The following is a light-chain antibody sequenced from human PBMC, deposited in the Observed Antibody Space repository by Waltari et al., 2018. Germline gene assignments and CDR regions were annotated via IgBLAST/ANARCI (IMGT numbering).Light chain of an antibody. CDR3: QQSDNIPLT. CDR2: GIS. V-gene: IGKV1-39*01. CDR1: QTISRY. J-gene: IGKJ4*01. Sequence: DIQMTQSPSSLSAFVGDRVTITCRASQTISRYLNWYQQKPGKAPKLLIYGISNLHSGVPSRFSGSGSGTDFTLTISSLQPEDFATYYCQQSDNIPLTFGGGTKVDIK.